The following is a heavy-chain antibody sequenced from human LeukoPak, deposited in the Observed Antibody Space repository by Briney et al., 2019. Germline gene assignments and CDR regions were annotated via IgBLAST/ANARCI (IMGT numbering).Heavy chain of an antibody. CDR1: GVTFRTYA. D-gene: IGHD3-22*01. CDR3: GIRDTSDYYVF. Sequence: PGGSLRLSCTGSGVTFRTYAFSWVRQAPGKGLEWVSATGSNGVTYYADSVKGRFTISRDNSKNALYLQMNGLRADDTAVYYCGIRDTSDYYVFWGQGTLVTVSS. J-gene: IGHJ4*02. V-gene: IGHV3-23*01. CDR2: TGSNGVT.